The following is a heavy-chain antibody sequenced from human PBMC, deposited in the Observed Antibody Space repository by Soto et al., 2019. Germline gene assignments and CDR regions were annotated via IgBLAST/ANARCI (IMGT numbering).Heavy chain of an antibody. Sequence: QVQLVESGGGVVQPGRSLRLSCAASGFTFSSYAMHWVRQAPGKGLEWVAVISYDGSNKYYADSVKGRFTISRDNSKNTLYLQMNSLRAEDTAVDYCARGRLSGWPFDYWGQGTLVTVSS. CDR2: ISYDGSNK. V-gene: IGHV3-30-3*01. J-gene: IGHJ4*02. CDR3: ARGRLSGWPFDY. CDR1: GFTFSSYA. D-gene: IGHD6-19*01.